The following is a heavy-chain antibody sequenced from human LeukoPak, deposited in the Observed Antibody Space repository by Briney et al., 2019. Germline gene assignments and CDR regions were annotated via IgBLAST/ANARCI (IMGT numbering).Heavy chain of an antibody. D-gene: IGHD2-21*02. CDR1: GGTFSSYA. Sequence: ASVKVSCKASGGTFSSYAISWVRQAPGQGLEWMGRIIPIFGTANYAQKFQGRVTITTDESTSTAYMELSSLRSEDTAVYYCARLRLRYYYYMDVWGKGTTVTVSS. CDR3: ARLRLRYYYYMDV. V-gene: IGHV1-69*05. CDR2: IIPIFGTA. J-gene: IGHJ6*03.